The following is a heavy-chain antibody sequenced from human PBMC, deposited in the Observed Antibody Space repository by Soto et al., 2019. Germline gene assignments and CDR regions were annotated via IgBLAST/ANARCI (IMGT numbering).Heavy chain of an antibody. CDR3: ARTERGDTSDYYFDY. J-gene: IGHJ4*02. CDR2: IYYSGST. V-gene: IGHV4-31*03. D-gene: IGHD1-1*01. CDR1: GGSISSGGYY. Sequence: SETLSLTCTVSGGSISSGGYYWSWIRQHPGKGLEWIGYIYYSGSTYYNPSLKSRVTISVDTSKNQFSLKLSSVTAADTAVYYCARTERGDTSDYYFDYWGQGTLVTVSS.